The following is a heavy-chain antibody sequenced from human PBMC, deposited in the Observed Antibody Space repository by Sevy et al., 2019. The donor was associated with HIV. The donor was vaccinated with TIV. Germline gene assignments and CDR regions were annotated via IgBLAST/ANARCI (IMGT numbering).Heavy chain of an antibody. D-gene: IGHD3-16*01. V-gene: IGHV3-23*01. CDR1: GLTLTTTG. CDR3: AGGDTTMITDLDY. CDR2: VTSDGTT. J-gene: IGHJ4*02. Sequence: GGSLRLSCAASGLTLTTTGMSWVRQAPGKGLEWVAGVTSDGTTNYADSVRDRFTVSRDNSKNTLYLQLNSLGADDTAVFYCAGGDTTMITDLDYWGQGTLVTVSS.